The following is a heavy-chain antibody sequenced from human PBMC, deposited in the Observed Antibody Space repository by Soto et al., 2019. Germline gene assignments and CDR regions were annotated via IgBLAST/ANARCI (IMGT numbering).Heavy chain of an antibody. V-gene: IGHV1-69*13. D-gene: IGHD6-19*01. J-gene: IGHJ4*02. CDR3: AILPHIAVAADIDY. Sequence: AVKVSCKASGGTFSSYAISLVRQAPGQGLEWMGGIIPIFGTANYAQKFQGRVTITADESTSTAYMELSSLRSEDTAVYYCAILPHIAVAADIDYWGQGTLVTISS. CDR1: GGTFSSYA. CDR2: IIPIFGTA.